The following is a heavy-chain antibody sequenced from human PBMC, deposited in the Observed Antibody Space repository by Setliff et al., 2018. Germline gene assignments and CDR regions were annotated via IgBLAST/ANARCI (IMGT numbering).Heavy chain of an antibody. D-gene: IGHD3-22*01. J-gene: IGHJ4*02. V-gene: IGHV1-18*01. CDR2: ISAYSDDT. CDR1: GHTFITFG. Sequence: ASVKVSCKASGHTFITFGISWVRQAPGQGLEWMGWISAYSDDTKYAEKFQGRVTMTMETSTGTAYMELRSLRSDDTAVYICAYDSSGYYPGYWGQGTLVTVS. CDR3: AYDSSGYYPGY.